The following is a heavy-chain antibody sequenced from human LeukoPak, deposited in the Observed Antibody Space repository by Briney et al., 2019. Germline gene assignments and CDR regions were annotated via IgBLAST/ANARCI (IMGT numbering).Heavy chain of an antibody. D-gene: IGHD6-6*01. CDR3: ARVEGSGSSRWFDP. CDR2: IDHSGNT. CDR1: GYSISSGYY. Sequence: PSETLSLTCTVSGYSISSGYYWGWIRQPPGKGLECIGSIDHSGNTYYNPSLKSRVTISLDTSKYQFSLKLSSVTAADTAMYYCARVEGSGSSRWFDPWGQGTLVTVSS. J-gene: IGHJ5*02. V-gene: IGHV4-38-2*02.